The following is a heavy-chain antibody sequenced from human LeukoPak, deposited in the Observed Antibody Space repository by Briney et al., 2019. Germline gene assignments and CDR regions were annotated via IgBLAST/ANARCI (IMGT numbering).Heavy chain of an antibody. CDR2: IGGGSGST. CDR3: ARDPASSGLAAFEI. CDR1: GFTFSNAW. V-gene: IGHV3-23*01. D-gene: IGHD3-16*01. J-gene: IGHJ3*02. Sequence: AGGSLRLSCAASGFTFSNAWMNWVRQAPGKGLEWVSAIGGGSGSTYYADSVKGRFTISRDNSKNTVYLQMNSLRAEDTAVYYCARDPASSGLAAFEIWGQGTMVTVSS.